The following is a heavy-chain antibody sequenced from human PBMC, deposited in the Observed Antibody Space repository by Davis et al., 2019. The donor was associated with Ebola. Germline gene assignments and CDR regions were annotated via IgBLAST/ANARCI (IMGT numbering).Heavy chain of an antibody. V-gene: IGHV3-20*04. CDR1: GFTFDDDG. Sequence: GESLKISCAASGFTFDDDGMSWVRQAPGKGLEWVSGINWNGASRGYAASVRGRFIISRDNAKNFLFLQMNNLRAEDTALYYCARMTHSGTYLDAPDIWGQGTMVTVSS. J-gene: IGHJ3*02. D-gene: IGHD1-26*01. CDR3: ARMTHSGTYLDAPDI. CDR2: INWNGASR.